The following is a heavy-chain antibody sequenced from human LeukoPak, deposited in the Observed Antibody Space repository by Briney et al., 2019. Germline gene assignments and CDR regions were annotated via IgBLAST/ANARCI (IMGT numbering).Heavy chain of an antibody. J-gene: IGHJ4*02. CDR3: ASNPSFGSGSYYNPLYRY. CDR2: INPNSGGT. D-gene: IGHD3-10*01. V-gene: IGHV1-2*02. Sequence: ASVKVSCKTSGYTFTTYYMHWVRQAPGQGLEWMGWINPNSGGTNYAQKFQGRVTMTRDTSISTAYMELSRLRSDDTAVYYCASNPSFGSGSYYNPLYRYWGQGTLVTVSS. CDR1: GYTFTTYY.